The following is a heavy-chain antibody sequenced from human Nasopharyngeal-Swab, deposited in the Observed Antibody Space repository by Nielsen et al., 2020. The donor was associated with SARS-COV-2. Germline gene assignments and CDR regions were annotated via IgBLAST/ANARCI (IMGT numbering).Heavy chain of an antibody. Sequence: SLKISCAASGFTFSDYYMSWIRQAPGKGLEWVSYISSSGSTIYYADSVKGRFTISRDNSKNTLYLQMNSLRAEDTAVYYCARAHSGSYFGAFDIWGQGTMVTVSS. V-gene: IGHV3-11*04. CDR2: ISSSGSTI. CDR1: GFTFSDYY. D-gene: IGHD1-26*01. J-gene: IGHJ3*02. CDR3: ARAHSGSYFGAFDI.